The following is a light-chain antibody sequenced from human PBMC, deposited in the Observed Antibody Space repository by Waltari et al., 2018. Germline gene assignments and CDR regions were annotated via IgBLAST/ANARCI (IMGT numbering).Light chain of an antibody. Sequence: EIVLTQSPGPLHLSHGERATLSCSATQSVTSISLAWYQDNLGQAPRRLIYGTCTRANGIPDRFSGSGSGTDFTRTISRLEPEDFAVYYCQQYDGEVVTFGGGTKVEI. V-gene: IGKV3-20*01. CDR1: QSVTSIS. J-gene: IGKJ4*01. CDR3: QQYDGEVVT. CDR2: GTC.